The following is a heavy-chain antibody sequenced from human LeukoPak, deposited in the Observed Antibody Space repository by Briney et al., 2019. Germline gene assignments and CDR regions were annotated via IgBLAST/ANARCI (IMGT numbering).Heavy chain of an antibody. CDR2: ISSSGSTI. CDR3: SRDAQRTFDP. Sequence: GGSLRLSCAASGFTFSSYEMNWVRQAPGKGLEWVSYISSSGSTIYYADSVKGRFTISRDNAENSLYLQMNSLRAEDTAVYYCSRDAQRTFDPWGQGTLVTVSS. V-gene: IGHV3-48*03. J-gene: IGHJ5*01. CDR1: GFTFSSYE.